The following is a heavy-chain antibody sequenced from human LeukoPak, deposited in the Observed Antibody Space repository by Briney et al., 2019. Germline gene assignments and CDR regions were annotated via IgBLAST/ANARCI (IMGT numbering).Heavy chain of an antibody. J-gene: IGHJ4*02. D-gene: IGHD3-22*01. CDR3: AKRGVVIRVILVGFHEEAYYFDS. V-gene: IGHV3-23*01. CDR2: ISDSGGRT. Sequence: GGSLRLSCAASGFIFRNFAMNWVRQAPGKGLEWVAGISDSGGRTNYADSVKGRFTISRDNPKNTIYLQMTSLRAEDTAVYFCAKRGVVIRVILVGFHEEAYYFDSWGQGALVTVSS. CDR1: GFIFRNFA.